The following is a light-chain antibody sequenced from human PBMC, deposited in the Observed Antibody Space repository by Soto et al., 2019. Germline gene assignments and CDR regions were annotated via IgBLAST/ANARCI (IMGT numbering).Light chain of an antibody. CDR1: QSIRKY. V-gene: IGKV1-39*01. Sequence: DIQMTQSPSSLSASVGDRVIITCRASQSIRKYLNWYQHKPGKVPTLLIYAASSLQSGVPSRFSGSGSGTEFTLTITSLKPEDFATYYCQQSGDTPPWTFGQGTK. J-gene: IGKJ1*01. CDR2: AAS. CDR3: QQSGDTPPWT.